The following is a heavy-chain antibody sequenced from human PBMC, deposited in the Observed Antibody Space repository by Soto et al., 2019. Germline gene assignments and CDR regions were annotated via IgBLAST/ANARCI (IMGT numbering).Heavy chain of an antibody. CDR3: ASQLPTYYYDSSGYYFDY. CDR2: IIPILGIA. Sequence: GASVKVSCKASGGTFSSYTISWVRQAPGQGLEWMGRIIPILGIANYAQKFQGRVTITADKSTSTAYMELSSLRSEDTAVYYCASQLPTYYYDSSGYYFDYWVQGTLVTVSS. CDR1: GGTFSSYT. D-gene: IGHD3-22*01. V-gene: IGHV1-69*02. J-gene: IGHJ4*02.